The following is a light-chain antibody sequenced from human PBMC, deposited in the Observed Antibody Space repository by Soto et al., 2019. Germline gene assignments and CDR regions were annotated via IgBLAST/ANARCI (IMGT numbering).Light chain of an antibody. Sequence: QSVLTQPPSASGTPGQRVAISCSGASSNIGSTRANWYRQLPGTAPKLLIYSDNQWPSGVPDRFSGSKSGTSASLAISGLQSEDEADYYCAAWDNSLNGYVFGTGTKLTVL. CDR2: SDN. J-gene: IGLJ1*01. CDR3: AAWDNSLNGYV. V-gene: IGLV1-44*01. CDR1: SSNIGSTR.